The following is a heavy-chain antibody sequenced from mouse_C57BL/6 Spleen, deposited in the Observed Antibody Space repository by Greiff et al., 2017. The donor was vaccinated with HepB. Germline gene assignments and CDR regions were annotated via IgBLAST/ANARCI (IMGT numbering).Heavy chain of an antibody. Sequence: EVTLMESGGGLVQPGESLKLSCESNEYEFPSHDMSWVRKTPEKRLELVAAINSAGGSTYYPDTMESRFIISRDKTQKTLYLQMSSLRSEDPALYYGARHADNGGPAMDYWGQGTSVTVAS. CDR1: EYEFPSHD. CDR2: INSAGGST. J-gene: IGHJ4*01. CDR3: ARHADNGGPAMDY. V-gene: IGHV5-2*01.